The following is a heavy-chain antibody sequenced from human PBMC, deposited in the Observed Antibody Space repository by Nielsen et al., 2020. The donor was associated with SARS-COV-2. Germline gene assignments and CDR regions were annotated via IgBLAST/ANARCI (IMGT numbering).Heavy chain of an antibody. CDR3: ARAPVGQWLVNGWSPYYYYYGMDV. D-gene: IGHD6-19*01. V-gene: IGHV1-69*13. Sequence: SVKVSCKASGGTFSSYAISWVRQAPGQGLEWMGGIIPIFGTANYAQKFQGRVTITADESTSTAYMELSSLRSEDTAVYYCARAPVGQWLVNGWSPYYYYYGMDVWGQGTTVTVSS. J-gene: IGHJ6*02. CDR1: GGTFSSYA. CDR2: IIPIFGTA.